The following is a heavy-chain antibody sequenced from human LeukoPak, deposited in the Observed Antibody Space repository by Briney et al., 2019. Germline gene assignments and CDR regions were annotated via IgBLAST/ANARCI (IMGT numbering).Heavy chain of an antibody. D-gene: IGHD6-19*01. CDR3: ARGKIAVAGTNFDY. J-gene: IGHJ4*02. CDR1: GFTFDDYA. CDR2: ISWNSGSI. V-gene: IGHV3-9*01. Sequence: SGGSLRLSCAASGFTFDDYAMHWVRQAPGKGLEWVSGISWNSGSIGSADSVKGRFTISRDNAKNSLYLQMNSLRAEDTAVYYCARGKIAVAGTNFDYWGQGTLVTVSS.